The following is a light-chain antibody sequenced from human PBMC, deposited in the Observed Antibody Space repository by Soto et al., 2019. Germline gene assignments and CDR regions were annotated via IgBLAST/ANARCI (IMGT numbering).Light chain of an antibody. CDR3: QQYNNWPQT. Sequence: EIVLTQSPDTLAVSPGEVATLSCWASQSVTSNLAWYQQKRGQAPRLLIYAASTRATGVPARFSGWGSGTEFTLTISGLQSEDFAVYYCQQYNNWPQTFGQGTKVDIK. CDR2: AAS. CDR1: QSVTSN. V-gene: IGKV3-15*01. J-gene: IGKJ1*01.